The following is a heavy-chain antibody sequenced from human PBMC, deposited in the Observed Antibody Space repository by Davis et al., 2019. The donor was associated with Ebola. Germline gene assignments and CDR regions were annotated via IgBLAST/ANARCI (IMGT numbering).Heavy chain of an antibody. D-gene: IGHD3-9*01. CDR2: IRGKSDYI. V-gene: IGHV3-48*02. CDR3: VRDLDWAFDY. J-gene: IGHJ4*02. CDR1: GYTFSSFW. Sequence: GESLKISCKGSGYTFSSFWMNWVRQAPGKGLEWISHIRGKSDYITYSDSVKGRFTISRDNAKDSLYLQLNSLRDDDTAMYYCVRDLDWAFDYWGQGTLVTVSS.